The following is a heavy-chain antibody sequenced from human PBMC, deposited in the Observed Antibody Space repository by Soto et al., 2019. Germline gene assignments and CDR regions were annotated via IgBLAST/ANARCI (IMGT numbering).Heavy chain of an antibody. V-gene: IGHV1-8*01. CDR1: GYTFTSYD. J-gene: IGHJ4*02. CDR3: ARGWLDSSSPDY. D-gene: IGHD6-6*01. Sequence: ASVKVSCKASGYTFTSYDINWVRQATGQGLEWMGWTNPNSGNTGYAQKFQGRVTMTRNTSISTAYMELSSLRSEDTAVYYCARGWLDSSSPDYWGQRTLVTVSS. CDR2: TNPNSGNT.